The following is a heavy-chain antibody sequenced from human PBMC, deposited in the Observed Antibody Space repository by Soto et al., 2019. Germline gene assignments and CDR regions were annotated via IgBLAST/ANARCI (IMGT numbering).Heavy chain of an antibody. J-gene: IGHJ4*02. Sequence: EVQLVESGGGLVRPGGSLRLSCAASGFTFSDHYMDWIRQAPGKGLEWLGRSRNKAQSYITEYAASVQGRFTISRDDSRNSLXLQXXXXXXXXXXXXXXXXXXXXACDYWGQGTLVTXXS. CDR2: SRNKAQSYIT. V-gene: IGHV3-72*01. CDR1: GFTFSDHY. CDR3: XXXXXXACDY.